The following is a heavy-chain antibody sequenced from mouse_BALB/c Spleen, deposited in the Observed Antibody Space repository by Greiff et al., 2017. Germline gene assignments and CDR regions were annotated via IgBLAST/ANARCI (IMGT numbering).Heavy chain of an antibody. CDR1: GDSITSGY. D-gene: IGHD1-1*01. J-gene: IGHJ3*01. CDR3: ARGGYYGSSSAWFAY. V-gene: IGHV3-8*02. CDR2: ISYSGST. Sequence: DVKLQESGPSLVKPSQTLSLTCSVTGDSITSGYWNWIRKFPGNKLEYMGYISYSGSTYYNPSLKSRISITRDTSKNQYYLQLNSVTTEDTATYYCARGGYYGSSSAWFAYWGQGTLVTVSA.